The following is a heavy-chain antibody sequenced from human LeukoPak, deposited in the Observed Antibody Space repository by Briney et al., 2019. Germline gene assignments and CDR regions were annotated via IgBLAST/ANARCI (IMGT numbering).Heavy chain of an antibody. CDR3: ARDRGSGWYLGY. CDR1: GFTFSSYG. CDR2: ISSSSSYI. J-gene: IGHJ4*02. D-gene: IGHD6-19*01. V-gene: IGHV3-21*01. Sequence: GGSLRLSCAASGFTFSSYGMNWVRQAPGKGLEWVSSISSSSSYIYYADSVKGRFTISRDNAKNSLYLHMNSLRAEDTAVYYCARDRGSGWYLGYWGQGTLVTVSS.